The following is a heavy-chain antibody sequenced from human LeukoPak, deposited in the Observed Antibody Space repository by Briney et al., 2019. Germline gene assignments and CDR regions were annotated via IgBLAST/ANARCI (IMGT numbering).Heavy chain of an antibody. D-gene: IGHD6-19*01. CDR2: ISGGGGST. Sequence: GGSLRLSCAASGFTFSSYAMSWVRQAPGKGLEWVSAISGGGGSTYYADSVKGRFTISRDNSKNTLYLQMNSLRAEDTAVYYCHPIAVAGLDYWGQGTLVTVSS. V-gene: IGHV3-23*01. CDR3: HPIAVAGLDY. CDR1: GFTFSSYA. J-gene: IGHJ4*02.